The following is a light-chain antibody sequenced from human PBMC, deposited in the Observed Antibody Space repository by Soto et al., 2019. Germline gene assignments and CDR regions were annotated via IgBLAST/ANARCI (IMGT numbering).Light chain of an antibody. CDR3: SSYTSSSTYV. V-gene: IGLV2-18*02. J-gene: IGLJ1*01. CDR2: EVS. Sequence: QSALTQPPSVSGSPGQSVTISCTGTSSDGGSYNRVSWYHQPPGTAPKLMIYEVSNRPSGVADRFSGSKSDNTASLTISGLPAEDEDYYYCSSYTSSSTYVFGTGTKLTVL. CDR1: SSDGGSYNR.